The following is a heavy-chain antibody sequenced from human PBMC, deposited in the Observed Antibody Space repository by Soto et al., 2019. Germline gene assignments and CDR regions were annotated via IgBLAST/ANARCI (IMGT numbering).Heavy chain of an antibody. V-gene: IGHV4-61*01. CDR3: ARATGGTLYYYYYGMDV. D-gene: IGHD1-26*01. CDR1: GGSVSSGSYY. J-gene: IGHJ6*02. CDR2: ICYSGST. Sequence: SETLSLTCTVSGGSVSSGSYYWSWIRQPPGKGLEWIGYICYSGSTNYNPSLKSRVTISVDTSKNQFSLKLSSVTAADTAVYYCARATGGTLYYYYYGMDVWGQGATVTVSS.